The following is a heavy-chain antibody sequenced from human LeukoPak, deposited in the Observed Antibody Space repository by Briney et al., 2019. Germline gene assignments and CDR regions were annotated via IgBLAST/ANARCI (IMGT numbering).Heavy chain of an antibody. V-gene: IGHV1-2*02. CDR2: IRGDTGDT. CDR3: ARARVNSCDY. Sequence: ASVTISCKTSGYPLSDYYMHWVRQAPGQGLEWMGWIRGDTGDTDSPQKFRGRVTMTRDTSTDTAYLELSRLRYDDTAIYFCARARVNSCDYWGQGTLVTVSS. CDR1: GYPLSDYY. D-gene: IGHD2-2*01. J-gene: IGHJ4*02.